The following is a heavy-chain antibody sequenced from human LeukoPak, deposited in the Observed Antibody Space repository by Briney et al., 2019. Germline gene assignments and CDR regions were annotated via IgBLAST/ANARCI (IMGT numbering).Heavy chain of an antibody. Sequence: PSETLSLTCTVSGDSINSLDLWSWVRQPPGKGLEWIGEMYLSGATHSNPSVKSRVTISIDKSKNQFFLNLSSVTAADTAVYYCAGLVGRYSSGLYYYYFDYWGQGTLVTVSS. CDR2: MYLSGAT. V-gene: IGHV4-4*02. CDR3: AGLVGRYSSGLYYYYFDY. D-gene: IGHD3-22*01. CDR1: GDSINSLDL. J-gene: IGHJ4*02.